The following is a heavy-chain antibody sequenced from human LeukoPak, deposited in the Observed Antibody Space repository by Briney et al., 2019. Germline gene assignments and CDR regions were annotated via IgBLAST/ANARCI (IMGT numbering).Heavy chain of an antibody. CDR2: ISPYNGNT. J-gene: IGHJ4*02. CDR1: GYDFTSVG. Sequence: GASVKVSCKASGYDFTSVGITWVRRAPGQGLEWVGWISPYNGNTRYAQKFQGRVAMTTDTSTTTAYMELRGLRFNDTAVYYCARGPDYYDSSGYYKNFDYWGQGTLVTVSS. V-gene: IGHV1-18*01. CDR3: ARGPDYYDSSGYYKNFDY. D-gene: IGHD3-22*01.